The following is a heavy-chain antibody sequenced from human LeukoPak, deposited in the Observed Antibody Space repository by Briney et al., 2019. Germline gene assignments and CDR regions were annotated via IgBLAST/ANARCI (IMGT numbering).Heavy chain of an antibody. Sequence: GGSPRLSCAASGFTFSSYGMHWVRQAPGKGLEWVAFIRYDGSNKYYADSVKGRITISRDNSKNTLYLQMNSLRAEDTAVYYCAKGNYYDSSAYNYFDYWGQGTLVTVSS. CDR2: IRYDGSNK. J-gene: IGHJ4*02. V-gene: IGHV3-30*02. CDR1: GFTFSSYG. CDR3: AKGNYYDSSAYNYFDY. D-gene: IGHD3-22*01.